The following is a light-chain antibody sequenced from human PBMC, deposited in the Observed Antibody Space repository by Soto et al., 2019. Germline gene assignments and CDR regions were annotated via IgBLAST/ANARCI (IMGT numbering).Light chain of an antibody. CDR1: SSDVGSYNF. CDR3: CSYAGSSTFVV. V-gene: IGLV2-23*03. Sequence: QLVLTQPASVSGSPGQSITISCTGTSSDVGSYNFVSWYQHHPGKAPQLMIYEGTKRPSGISDRFSGSKSGNTAPLTISGLQAEDEADYYCCSYAGSSTFVVFGGGTKVTVL. J-gene: IGLJ2*01. CDR2: EGT.